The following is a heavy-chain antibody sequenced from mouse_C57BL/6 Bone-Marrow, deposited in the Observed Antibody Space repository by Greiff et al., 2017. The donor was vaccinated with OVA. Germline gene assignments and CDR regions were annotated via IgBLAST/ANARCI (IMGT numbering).Heavy chain of an antibody. Sequence: QVHVKQPGAELVMPGASVKLSCKASGYTFTSYWMHWVRQRPGQGLEWIGEIDPSDSYTNYNQKFKGKSTLTVDKSSSTAYMQLSSLTSEDSAVYYCARSGDVDYWGQGTTLTVSS. CDR3: ARSGDVDY. CDR2: IDPSDSYT. J-gene: IGHJ2*01. V-gene: IGHV1-69*01. CDR1: GYTFTSYW. D-gene: IGHD3-1*01.